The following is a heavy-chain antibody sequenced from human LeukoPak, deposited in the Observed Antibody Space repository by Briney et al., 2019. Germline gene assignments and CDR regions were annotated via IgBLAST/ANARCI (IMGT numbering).Heavy chain of an antibody. J-gene: IGHJ5*02. CDR1: GYTFTSYG. Sequence: GASVKVSCKASGYTFTSYGISWVRQAPGQGLEWMGWISAYNGNTNYAQKLQGRVTMTTDTSTSTAYMELRSLRSDDTAVYYCARDYTEDYVWGSYRYPSWFDPWGQGTLVTVSS. CDR2: ISAYNGNT. CDR3: ARDYTEDYVWGSYRYPSWFDP. D-gene: IGHD3-16*02. V-gene: IGHV1-18*01.